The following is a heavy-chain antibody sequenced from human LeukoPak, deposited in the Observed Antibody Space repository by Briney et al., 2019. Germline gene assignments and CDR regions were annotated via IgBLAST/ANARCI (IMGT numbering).Heavy chain of an antibody. CDR3: AKEYNWNYGGDY. CDR2: IRYDGSNK. CDR1: GFTFSSYG. V-gene: IGHV3-30*02. D-gene: IGHD1-7*01. Sequence: GGSLRLSCAASGFTFSSYGMHWVRQAPGKGLEWVAFIRYDGSNKYYADSVKGRFTISRDNSKNTLYLQMNSLRAEDTAVYYCAKEYNWNYGGDYWGQGTLVTDSS. J-gene: IGHJ4*02.